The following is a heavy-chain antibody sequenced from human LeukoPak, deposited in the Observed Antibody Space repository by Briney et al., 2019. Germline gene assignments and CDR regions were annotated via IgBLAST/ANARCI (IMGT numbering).Heavy chain of an antibody. CDR3: ARDLGYYDSSGYYYRWFDP. J-gene: IGHJ5*02. D-gene: IGHD3-22*01. CDR1: GGSISSSRYY. CDR2: IFYSGST. Sequence: PSETLSLTCTVSGGSISSSRYYWNWIRQHPGKGLEWIGFIFYSGSTYYNPSLKSRLTISVDTSKNQFSLKLSSVTAADTAVYYCARDLGYYDSSGYYYRWFDPWGQGTLVTVSS. V-gene: IGHV4-31*03.